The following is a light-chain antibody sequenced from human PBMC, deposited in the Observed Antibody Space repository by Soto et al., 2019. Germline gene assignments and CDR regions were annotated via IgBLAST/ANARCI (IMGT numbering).Light chain of an antibody. V-gene: IGLV1-51*02. Sequence: QSVLTQPPSVSAAPGQKVTISCSGSSSNIGNNYVSWYQQLPGTAPKLLIYENNKRPSGIPDRFSGSKSGTSATLGITGLQTGDEADYYCGTWDSSLSAGVFGTGTKDTDL. CDR2: ENN. CDR1: SSNIGNNY. CDR3: GTWDSSLSAGV. J-gene: IGLJ1*01.